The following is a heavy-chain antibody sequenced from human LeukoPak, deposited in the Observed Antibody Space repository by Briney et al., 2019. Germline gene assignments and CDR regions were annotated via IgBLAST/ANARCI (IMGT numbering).Heavy chain of an antibody. J-gene: IGHJ4*02. D-gene: IGHD3-22*01. Sequence: GESLRLSCAASGFTFSSYAMSWVRQAPGKGLEWVPGISTSGASTSNADSVKGRFTISRDNPRNTLYMQMNSLRAEDTALYYCAIMHPYYDGSGYWVQWGQGTLVTVSS. V-gene: IGHV3-23*01. CDR2: ISTSGAST. CDR1: GFTFSSYA. CDR3: AIMHPYYDGSGYWVQ.